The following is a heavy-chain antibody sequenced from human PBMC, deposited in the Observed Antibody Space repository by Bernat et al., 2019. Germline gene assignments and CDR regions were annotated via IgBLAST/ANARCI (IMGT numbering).Heavy chain of an antibody. Sequence: EVQLLESGGGLVQPGGSLRLSCAASGFTFSSYAMSWVRPAPGEGLEWVSAIRGSGGSTYYAESVKGRFTISRDNSKNTLYLQMNSLRDEDTAVYYCAKSGDTAMNYYYYGMDVWGQGTTVTVSS. J-gene: IGHJ6*02. CDR1: GFTFSSYA. CDR2: IRGSGGST. V-gene: IGHV3-23*01. D-gene: IGHD5-18*01. CDR3: AKSGDTAMNYYYYGMDV.